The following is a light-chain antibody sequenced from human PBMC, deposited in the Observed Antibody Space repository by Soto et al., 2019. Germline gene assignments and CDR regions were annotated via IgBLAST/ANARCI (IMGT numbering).Light chain of an antibody. Sequence: QLVLTQPPSVSGAPGQRVTISCTGSSSNIGAGYDVHWYQQLPGTAPKLLIYGNSNRPSGVPDRFSGSKSGTSASLAITGLQAEDEADYYCQSYYSSLSGWVFGGGTKLTVL. CDR3: QSYYSSLSGWV. CDR2: GNS. CDR1: SSNIGAGYD. V-gene: IGLV1-40*01. J-gene: IGLJ3*02.